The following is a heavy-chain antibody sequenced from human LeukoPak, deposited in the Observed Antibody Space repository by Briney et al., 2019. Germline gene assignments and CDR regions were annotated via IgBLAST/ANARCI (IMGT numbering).Heavy chain of an antibody. J-gene: IGHJ6*01. CDR1: GFTFSSFG. D-gene: IGHD2/OR15-2a*01. CDR3: AREGASSIVV. CDR2: INGSSRII. Sequence: AGSLTLSCSASGFTFSSFGMNWVRQAPGKGLEWFSYINGSSRIIHYADPVKGSFTSSRANAKNSLYLQMTSMRAGDRAMYNCAREGASSIVVWGEGATVTVS. V-gene: IGHV3-48*01.